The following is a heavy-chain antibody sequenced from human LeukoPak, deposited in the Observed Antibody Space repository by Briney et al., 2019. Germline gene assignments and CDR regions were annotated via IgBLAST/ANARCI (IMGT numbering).Heavy chain of an antibody. J-gene: IGHJ6*03. V-gene: IGHV3-11*01. CDR3: ARHPRFLEWLSNYYYYYMNV. CDR1: GFTFSDYY. CDR2: ISSSGSTI. Sequence: GGSLRLSCAASGFTFSDYYMSWIRRAPGKGLEWVSYISSSGSTIYYADSVKGRFTISRDNAKNSLYLQMNSLRAEDTAVYYCARHPRFLEWLSNYYYYYMNVWGKGTTVTVSS. D-gene: IGHD3-3*01.